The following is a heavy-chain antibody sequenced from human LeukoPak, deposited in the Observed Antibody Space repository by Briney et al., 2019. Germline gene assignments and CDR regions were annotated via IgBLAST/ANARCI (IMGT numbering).Heavy chain of an antibody. CDR1: GFTFSSYE. D-gene: IGHD1-26*01. J-gene: IGHJ4*02. CDR3: ARGDSGSYYFDY. CDR2: ISGSGSTI. Sequence: GGSLRLSCAASGFTFSSYEMNWVRQAPGKGLEWVSYISGSGSTIYYADSVKGRFTISRDNAKNSLYLQMNSLRAEDTAVYYCARGDSGSYYFDYWGQGTLVTVSS. V-gene: IGHV3-48*03.